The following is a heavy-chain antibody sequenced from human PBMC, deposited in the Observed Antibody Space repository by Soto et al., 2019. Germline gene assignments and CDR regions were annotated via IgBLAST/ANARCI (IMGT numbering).Heavy chain of an antibody. CDR3: AHRILRTVFGLVTTTAIYFDF. V-gene: IGHV2-5*02. D-gene: IGHD3-3*01. CDR1: GFSLTTSGVG. J-gene: IGHJ4*02. CDR2: IYWDDDK. Sequence: QITLNESGPTVVKPAETLTLTCTFPGFSLTTSGVGVGWIRQSPGKPPAWLALIYWDDDKRYSASLKSRLTVTKDTAKNQVLLTMASVDPADTATYYCAHRILRTVFGLVTTTAIYFDFWGQGTPVAVSS.